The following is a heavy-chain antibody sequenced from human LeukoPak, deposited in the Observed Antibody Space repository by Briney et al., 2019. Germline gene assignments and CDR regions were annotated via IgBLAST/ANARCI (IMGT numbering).Heavy chain of an antibody. J-gene: IGHJ4*02. V-gene: IGHV4-34*01. CDR2: INHSGST. CDR1: GGSFSGYY. D-gene: IGHD3-22*01. CDR3: ARHNWGYYYGYGKYYFDY. Sequence: NPSETLSLTCAVYGGSFSGYYWSWIRQPPGKGLEWIGEINHSGSTNYNPSLKSRVTISVDTSKNQFSLKLSSVTAADTAVYYCARHNWGYYYGYGKYYFDYWGQGTLVTVSS.